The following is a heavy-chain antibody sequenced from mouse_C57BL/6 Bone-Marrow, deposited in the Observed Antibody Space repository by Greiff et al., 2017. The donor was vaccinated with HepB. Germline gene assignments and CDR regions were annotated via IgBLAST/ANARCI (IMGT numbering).Heavy chain of an antibody. CDR3: ARRGYYGSHYFDY. J-gene: IGHJ2*01. V-gene: IGHV1-55*01. D-gene: IGHD1-1*01. CDR1: GYTSPSYW. CDR2: IYPGSGST. Sequence: QVQLQQPGAELVKPGASVKMSCKASGYTSPSYWITWVKQRPGQGLEWIGDIYPGSGSTNYNEKFKSKATLTVDTSSSTAYMQLSSLTSEDSAVYYCARRGYYGSHYFDYWGQGTTLTVSS.